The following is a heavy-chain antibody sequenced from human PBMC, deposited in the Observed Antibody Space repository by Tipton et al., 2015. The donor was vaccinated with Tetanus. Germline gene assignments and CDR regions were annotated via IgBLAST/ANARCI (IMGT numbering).Heavy chain of an antibody. J-gene: IGHJ6*02. V-gene: IGHV4-30-4*01. D-gene: IGHD3-16*01. CDR1: GGSISSDAHY. CDR3: ARDHGITWGGMGYYYGMDV. Sequence: LRLSCSVSGGSISSDAHYWSWIRQPPGKGLESTGYIYYSGSTYYNPSLKSRVTISVDTSKNQFSLRLSSVTAADTAVYYCARDHGITWGGMGYYYGMDVWGQGTTVTVSS. CDR2: IYYSGST.